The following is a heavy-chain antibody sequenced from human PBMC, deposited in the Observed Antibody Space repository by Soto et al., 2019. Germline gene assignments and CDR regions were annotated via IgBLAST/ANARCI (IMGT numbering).Heavy chain of an antibody. Sequence: EVQLVESGGVVVQPGGSLRLSCAASGFTFDDYTMHWVRQAPGKGLEWDSLFSGDGSSTYYGDSVKGRFTISRDNSKNSLYLQMNSLRPEDTAVYYCAKAVGGYYYCMDVWGQGTTVTVSS. V-gene: IGHV3-43*01. CDR1: GFTFDDYT. CDR3: AKAVGGYYYCMDV. J-gene: IGHJ6*02. CDR2: FSGDGSST. D-gene: IGHD3-16*01.